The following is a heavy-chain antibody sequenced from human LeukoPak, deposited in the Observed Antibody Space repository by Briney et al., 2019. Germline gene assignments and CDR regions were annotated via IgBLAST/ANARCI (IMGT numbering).Heavy chain of an antibody. CDR1: GFPFSNSW. Sequence: QAGGSLRLSCAVSGFPFSNSWMYWVRQAPGKGLEGVANIKKDGSGISYVESVKGRFIISRDNSRNPLYLQMNSLKVEDTAVYFCAGGNAMDVWGKGTAVTVYS. CDR3: AGGNAMDV. V-gene: IGHV3-7*03. J-gene: IGHJ6*04. CDR2: IKKDGSGI.